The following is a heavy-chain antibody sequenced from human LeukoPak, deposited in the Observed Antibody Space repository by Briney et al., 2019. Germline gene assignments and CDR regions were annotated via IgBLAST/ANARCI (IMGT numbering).Heavy chain of an antibody. Sequence: GGSLRLSCAASGITASSNFMSWVRQAPGKGLEWVAFIRYDGSNKYYADSVKGRFTISRDNSKNTLYLQMNSLRAEDTAVYYCAKDRESYYCSSTSCYLDYWGQGTLVTVSS. J-gene: IGHJ4*02. D-gene: IGHD2-2*01. V-gene: IGHV3-30*02. CDR3: AKDRESYYCSSTSCYLDY. CDR1: GITASSNF. CDR2: IRYDGSNK.